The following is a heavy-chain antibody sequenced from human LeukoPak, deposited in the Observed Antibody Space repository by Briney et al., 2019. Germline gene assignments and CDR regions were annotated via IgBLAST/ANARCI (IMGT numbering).Heavy chain of an antibody. CDR2: INPSGGST. D-gene: IGHD5-12*01. CDR3: ARDNTGYDGIDY. J-gene: IGHJ4*02. CDR1: GYTFTSYY. Sequence: ASVKVSCKASGYTFTSYYMHWVRQAPGQGLEWMGIINPSGGSTNYAQKFQGRVTMTRDTSTSTVYMELSSLRSEDTAVYYCARDNTGYDGIDYWGQGTLVTVSS. V-gene: IGHV1-46*01.